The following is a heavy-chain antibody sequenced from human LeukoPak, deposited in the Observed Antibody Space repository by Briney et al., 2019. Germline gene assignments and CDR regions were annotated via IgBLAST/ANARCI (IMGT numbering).Heavy chain of an antibody. Sequence: ASVKVSCKVSGYTLTELSMHWVRQAPGKGLEWMGGFDPEDGETIYAQKFQGRVTMTEDTSTDTAYMELSSLRSEDTAVYYCAVLLWFGELGDYWGQGTLVTVSS. J-gene: IGHJ4*02. D-gene: IGHD3-10*01. CDR3: AVLLWFGELGDY. CDR2: FDPEDGET. V-gene: IGHV1-24*01. CDR1: GYTLTELS.